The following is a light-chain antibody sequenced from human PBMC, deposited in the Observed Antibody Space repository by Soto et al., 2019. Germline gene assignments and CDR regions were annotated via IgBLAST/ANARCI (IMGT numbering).Light chain of an antibody. CDR1: QSVTSN. CDR3: KQYGSSGT. V-gene: IGKV3-20*01. CDR2: GAS. J-gene: IGKJ1*01. Sequence: IVLTQSPGTLSLSPVYRATLSFRASQSVTSNLAWYQQKPGQAPRLLIYGASNRATGIPDRFSGSGSGTDFTLTISRLEPEDFAVYYCKQYGSSGTFGQGTKVDIK.